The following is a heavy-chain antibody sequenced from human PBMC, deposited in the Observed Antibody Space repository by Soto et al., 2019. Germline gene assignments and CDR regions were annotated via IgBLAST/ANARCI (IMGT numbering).Heavy chain of an antibody. V-gene: IGHV3-30*18. CDR3: AKDGSHNFDY. CDR1: GFTYSHYA. Sequence: QVQLVESGGGVVQPGMSLRLSCAATGFTYSHYAMHWVRQAPGKGLEWVALMSYDGSNEYYADSVKGRFTISRDNSKNTLYLQMNSLRAEDTAVYYCAKDGSHNFDYWGQGTLVTVSS. J-gene: IGHJ4*02. CDR2: MSYDGSNE. D-gene: IGHD1-26*01.